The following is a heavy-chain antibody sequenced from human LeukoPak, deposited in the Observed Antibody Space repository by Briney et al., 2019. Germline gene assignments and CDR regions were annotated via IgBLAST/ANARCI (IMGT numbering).Heavy chain of an antibody. CDR2: IIPIFGTA. CDR1: GGTFSSYA. CDR3: ARVVLPSKYSSSWKQIVGGYYYYYYMDV. V-gene: IGHV1-69*05. Sequence: SVKVSCKASGGTFSSYAISWVRQAPGQGLEWMGGIIPIFGTANYAQKFQGRVTITTDESTSTAYMELSSLRSEDTAVYYCARVVLPSKYSSSWKQIVGGYYYYYYMDVWGKGTTVTVSS. J-gene: IGHJ6*03. D-gene: IGHD6-13*01.